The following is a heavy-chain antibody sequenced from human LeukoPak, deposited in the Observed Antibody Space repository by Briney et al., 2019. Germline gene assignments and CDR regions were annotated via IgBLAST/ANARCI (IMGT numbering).Heavy chain of an antibody. CDR3: AKDRACGQWNCQGSDY. CDR1: GFPFSSHG. J-gene: IGHJ4*02. V-gene: IGHV3-23*01. D-gene: IGHD1-7*01. Sequence: PGGSLRLSCAGSGFPFSSHGMNWVRQAPGKGLEWVSGISPGGGPTYYADSVKGRFTISRDDSKNTLYLQMKNLRAEDTAVYYCAKDRACGQWNCQGSDYWGQGTLVTVSS. CDR2: ISPGGGPT.